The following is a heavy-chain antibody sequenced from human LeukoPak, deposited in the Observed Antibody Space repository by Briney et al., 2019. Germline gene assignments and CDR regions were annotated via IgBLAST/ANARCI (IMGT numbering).Heavy chain of an antibody. D-gene: IGHD4-17*01. CDR1: GGPISSSSYY. J-gene: IGHJ5*02. CDR3: ATDYGDTGYWFDP. Sequence: SETLSLTCTVSGGPISSSSYYWGWIRQPPGKGLEWIGSIYYSGSTYYNPSLKSRVTISVDTSKNQFSLKLSSVTAADTAVYYCATDYGDTGYWFDPWGQGTLVTVSS. V-gene: IGHV4-39*01. CDR2: IYYSGST.